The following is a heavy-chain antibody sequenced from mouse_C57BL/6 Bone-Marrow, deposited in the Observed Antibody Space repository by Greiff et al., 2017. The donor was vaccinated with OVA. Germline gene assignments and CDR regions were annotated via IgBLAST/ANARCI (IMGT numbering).Heavy chain of an antibody. CDR2: IDPENGDT. V-gene: IGHV14-4*01. CDR3: TGAGSSPFAY. Sequence: EVQLQQSGAELVRPGASVKLSCTASGFNIKDDYMHWVKQRPEQGLEWIGWIDPENGDTEYASKFQGKATITADTSSNTAYLQLSSLTSEDTAVYYCTGAGSSPFAYWGQGTLVTVSA. CDR1: GFNIKDDY. D-gene: IGHD1-1*01. J-gene: IGHJ3*01.